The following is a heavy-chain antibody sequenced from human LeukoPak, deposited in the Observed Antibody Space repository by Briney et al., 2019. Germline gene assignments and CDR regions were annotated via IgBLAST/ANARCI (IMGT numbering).Heavy chain of an antibody. Sequence: GGSLRLSCEASGFTFSTYWMAWVRHAPGKGLEWVANIKGDESARHQADSVKGRFTISRDNAKKSVYLQMSSLRGEDTAVYYCARDVGGSLDYWGRGTLVTVSS. J-gene: IGHJ4*02. V-gene: IGHV3-7*01. CDR2: IKGDESAR. CDR3: ARDVGGSLDY. D-gene: IGHD1-26*01. CDR1: GFTFSTYW.